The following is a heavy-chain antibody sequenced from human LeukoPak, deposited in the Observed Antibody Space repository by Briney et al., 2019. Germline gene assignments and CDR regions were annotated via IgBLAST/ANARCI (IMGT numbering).Heavy chain of an antibody. CDR1: GYTFTSYD. V-gene: IGHV1-8*03. Sequence: ASVKVSCKASGYTFTSYDINWVRQAAGQGLEWMGWMNPNSGNTGYAQKFQGRVTITRNTSISTAYMELSSLRSEDTAVYCCARAYYDYVWGSYRLMAFDIWGQGTMVTVSS. D-gene: IGHD3-16*02. CDR2: MNPNSGNT. J-gene: IGHJ3*02. CDR3: ARAYYDYVWGSYRLMAFDI.